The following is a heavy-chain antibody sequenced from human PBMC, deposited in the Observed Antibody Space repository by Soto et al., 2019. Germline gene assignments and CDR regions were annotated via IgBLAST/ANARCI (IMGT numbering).Heavy chain of an antibody. J-gene: IGHJ4*02. CDR2: ISYDGSNK. V-gene: IGHV3-30*18. Sequence: PGGSLRLSCAASGFTFSGYGMHWVRQAPGKGLEWVAVISYDGSNKYYADSVKGRFTISRDNSKNTLYLQMNSLRAEDTAVYYCANPDYYYFDYWGQGTLVTVSS. CDR3: ANPDYYYFDY. CDR1: GFTFSGYG. D-gene: IGHD4-17*01.